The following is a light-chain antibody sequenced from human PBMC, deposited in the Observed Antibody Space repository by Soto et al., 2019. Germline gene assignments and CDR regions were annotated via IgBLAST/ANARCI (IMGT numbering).Light chain of an antibody. V-gene: IGKV1-5*03. CDR2: KAS. CDR3: QQYSSYWT. Sequence: DIQMTQSPSTLSASVGDRVTITCRASQSIRSWLAWYQQKPGKAPKLLIYKASNLESGVPSRFSGSGSGTEFTLNISSLQPDDFATYYCQQYSSYWTFGQGTKVEIK. J-gene: IGKJ1*01. CDR1: QSIRSW.